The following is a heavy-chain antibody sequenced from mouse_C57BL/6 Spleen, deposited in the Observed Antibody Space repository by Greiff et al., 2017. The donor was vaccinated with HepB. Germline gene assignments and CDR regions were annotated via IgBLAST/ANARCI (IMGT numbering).Heavy chain of an antibody. CDR2: IYPGSGST. Sequence: QVQLQQPGAELVKPGASVKMSCKASGYTFTSYWITWVKQRPGQGLEWIGDIYPGSGSTNYNEKFKSKATLTVDTSSSTAYMQLSSLTSEDSAVYYCARGLDSSGPWFAYWGQGTLVTVSA. CDR1: GYTFTSYW. V-gene: IGHV1-55*01. J-gene: IGHJ3*01. D-gene: IGHD3-2*02. CDR3: ARGLDSSGPWFAY.